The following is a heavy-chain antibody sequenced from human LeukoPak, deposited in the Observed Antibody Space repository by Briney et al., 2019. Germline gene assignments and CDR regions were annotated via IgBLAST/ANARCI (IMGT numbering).Heavy chain of an antibody. CDR2: IIPIFGTA. CDR3: ARGRTYCSSTSCYPYYFDY. J-gene: IGHJ4*02. CDR1: GGTFISYA. D-gene: IGHD2-2*01. Sequence: SVKVSCKASGGTFISYAISWVRQAPGQGLEWMGGIIPIFGTANYAQKFQGRVTITADESTSTAYMELSSLRSEDTAVYYCARGRTYCSSTSCYPYYFDYWGQGTLVTVSS. V-gene: IGHV1-69*13.